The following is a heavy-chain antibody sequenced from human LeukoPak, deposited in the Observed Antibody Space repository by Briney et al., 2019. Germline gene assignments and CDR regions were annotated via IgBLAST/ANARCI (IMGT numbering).Heavy chain of an antibody. CDR2: IYYSGST. Sequence: SETLSLTCTVSGGSISSGDYYWSWIRQPPGKGLEWIGYIYYSGSTYYNPSLKSRVTISVDTSKNQFSLKLSSVTAADTAVYYCARGTSEGYCSSTSCQGWYFDLWGRGTLVTVSS. D-gene: IGHD2-2*01. CDR3: ARGTSEGYCSSTSCQGWYFDL. J-gene: IGHJ2*01. CDR1: GGSISSGDYY. V-gene: IGHV4-30-4*08.